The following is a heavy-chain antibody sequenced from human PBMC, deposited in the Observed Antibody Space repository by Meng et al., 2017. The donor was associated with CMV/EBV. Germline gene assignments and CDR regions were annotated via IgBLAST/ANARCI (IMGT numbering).Heavy chain of an antibody. D-gene: IGHD4-17*01. CDR2: IYYSGST. CDR1: GGSISSSSYY. J-gene: IGHJ3*02. CDR3: ARTVTTFGDAFDI. V-gene: IGHV4-39*07. Sequence: GPGLLKPSETLSLTCTVSGGSISSSSYYWGWIRQPPGKGLEWIGSIYYSGSTYYNPSLKRRVTISVDTSKNQFSLKLSSVTAADTAVYYCARTVTTFGDAFDIWGQGTMVTVSS.